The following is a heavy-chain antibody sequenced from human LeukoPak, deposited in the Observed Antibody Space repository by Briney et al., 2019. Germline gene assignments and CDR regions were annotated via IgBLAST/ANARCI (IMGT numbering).Heavy chain of an antibody. D-gene: IGHD3-22*01. CDR1: GGSISSYY. V-gene: IGHV4-59*01. Sequence: KPSETLSLTCTVSGGSISSYYWSWIRQPPGKGLEWIGYIYYSGSTNYNPSLKSRVTISVDTSKNQFSLKLSSVTAADTAVYYCARVRGYYYDSSGPFDYWGQGTLVTVSS. J-gene: IGHJ4*02. CDR3: ARVRGYYYDSSGPFDY. CDR2: IYYSGST.